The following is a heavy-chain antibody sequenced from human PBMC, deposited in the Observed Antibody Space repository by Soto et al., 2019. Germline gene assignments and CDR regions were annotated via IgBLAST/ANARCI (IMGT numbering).Heavy chain of an antibody. J-gene: IGHJ6*03. D-gene: IGHD3-3*01. CDR1: GFTVSSNY. CDR3: ARDIPLDYDFWSGQGYYYYMDV. Sequence: PGGSLRLSCAASGFTVSSNYMSWVRQAPGKGLEWVSVIYSGGSTYCADSVKGRFTISRDNSKNTLYLQMNSLRAEDTAVYYCARDIPLDYDFWSGQGYYYYMDVWGKGTTVTVSS. CDR2: IYSGGST. V-gene: IGHV3-66*01.